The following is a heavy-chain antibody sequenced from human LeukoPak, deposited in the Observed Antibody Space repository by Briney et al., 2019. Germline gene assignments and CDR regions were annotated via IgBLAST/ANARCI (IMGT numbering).Heavy chain of an antibody. D-gene: IGHD6-13*01. J-gene: IGHJ5*02. Sequence: PGASVKVSCKASGHTFTSYGFSWVRQAPGQGLEWMGWISAYNGNTHYAQKLQDRVTMTTDTSTSTAYMELRSLRSDDTAVYYCARGPIAAAGTWHNWFDPWGQGTLVTVSS. CDR1: GHTFTSYG. CDR3: ARGPIAAAGTWHNWFDP. V-gene: IGHV1-18*01. CDR2: ISAYNGNT.